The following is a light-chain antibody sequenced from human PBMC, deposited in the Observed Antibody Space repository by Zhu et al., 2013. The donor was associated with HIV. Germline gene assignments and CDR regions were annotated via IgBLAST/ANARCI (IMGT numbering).Light chain of an antibody. CDR3: QQYTTWPWT. V-gene: IGKV3-15*01. CDR1: QSVSSSY. J-gene: IGKJ1*01. CDR2: GAS. Sequence: EIVLTQSPGTLSLSPGERATLSCRASQSVSSSYLAWYQQKPGQAPRLLIDGASTRATGIPARFSGSGSGTEFTLTITSLQSEDFAVYFCQQYTTWPWTFGQGTKVEIK.